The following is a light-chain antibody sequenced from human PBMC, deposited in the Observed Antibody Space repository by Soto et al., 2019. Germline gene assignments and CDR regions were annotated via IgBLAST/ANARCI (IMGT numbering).Light chain of an antibody. CDR2: AAS. Sequence: ELVMTQSPGTLSVSPGERATLSCRASQTIGNNLAGYQQSPGQAPRLLIYAASTRATGIPPRFSGSGSGTEFTLTISSLQSEDFAFYYCQYYNNWPPSITFGQGTRLEIK. V-gene: IGKV3-15*01. CDR3: QYYNNWPPSIT. J-gene: IGKJ5*01. CDR1: QTIGNN.